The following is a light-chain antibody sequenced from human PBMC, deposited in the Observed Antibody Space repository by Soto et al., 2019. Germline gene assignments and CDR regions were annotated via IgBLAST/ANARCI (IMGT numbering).Light chain of an antibody. J-gene: IGKJ2*01. V-gene: IGKV3-11*01. Sequence: ESVLTQSPATLSFSPGERATLSCRASQSVSSYLAWYQQKPGQAPRLLIYDASNRATSIPATFSGSGSGTDFTLTISSLEPEDIVVYYCQQRSNWLYSFGQGTKLE. CDR2: DAS. CDR3: QQRSNWLYS. CDR1: QSVSSY.